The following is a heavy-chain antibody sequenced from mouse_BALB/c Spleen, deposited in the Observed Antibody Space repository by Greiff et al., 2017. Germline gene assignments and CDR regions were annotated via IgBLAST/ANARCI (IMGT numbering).Heavy chain of an antibody. V-gene: IGHV1-9*01. CDR3: ARGVRTATSYFDY. CDR2: ILPGSGST. CDR1: GYTFSSYW. J-gene: IGHJ2*01. Sequence: QVQLQQSGAELMKPGASVKISCKATGYTFSSYWIEWVKQRPGHGLEWIGEILPGSGSTNYNEKFKGKATFTADTSSNTAYMQLSSLTSEDSAVYYCARGVRTATSYFDYWGQGTTLTVSS. D-gene: IGHD1-2*01.